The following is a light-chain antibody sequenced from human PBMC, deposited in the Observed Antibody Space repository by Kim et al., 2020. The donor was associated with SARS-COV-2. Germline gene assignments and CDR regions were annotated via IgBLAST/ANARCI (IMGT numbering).Light chain of an antibody. V-gene: IGKV1-27*01. J-gene: IGKJ1*01. CDR2: AAS. Sequence: ASVGDRVTMTCRASQGISNYLAWFQQKPGKVPQLLIYAASTLQSGVPSRFSGSGSGTDFPLTISSLQPEDVGTYYCQKYNSAPRTFGQGTKVDIK. CDR1: QGISNY. CDR3: QKYNSAPRT.